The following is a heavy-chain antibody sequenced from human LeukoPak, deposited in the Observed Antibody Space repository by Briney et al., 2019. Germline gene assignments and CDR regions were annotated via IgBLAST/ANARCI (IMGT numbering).Heavy chain of an antibody. CDR2: ISYDGSNK. Sequence: GRSLRLSCAASGLYFSSYGMHWVRQAPGKGLEWVAVISYDGSNKYYADSVKGRFTISRDNSKNTLYLQMNSLRAEDTAVYYCARGYGVTRDYYFDYWGQGTLVTVSS. J-gene: IGHJ4*02. CDR1: GLYFSSYG. CDR3: ARGYGVTRDYYFDY. V-gene: IGHV3-30*03. D-gene: IGHD4-17*01.